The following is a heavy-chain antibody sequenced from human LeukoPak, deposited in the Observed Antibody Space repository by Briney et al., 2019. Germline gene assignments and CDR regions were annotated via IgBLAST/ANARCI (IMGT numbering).Heavy chain of an antibody. CDR3: ARTRRSGSYFDNFDY. CDR2: IDWDDDK. CDR1: GLSLRTSGMC. V-gene: IGHV2-70*11. Sequence: SGPALVKPTQTLTLTCTFSGLSLRTSGMCVSWIRQPPGKALEWLSRIDWDDDKYYSTSLKTRLTISKDTSKNQVVLTMTNMDPVDTATYYCARTRRSGSYFDNFDYWGQGTLVTVSS. D-gene: IGHD1-26*01. J-gene: IGHJ4*02.